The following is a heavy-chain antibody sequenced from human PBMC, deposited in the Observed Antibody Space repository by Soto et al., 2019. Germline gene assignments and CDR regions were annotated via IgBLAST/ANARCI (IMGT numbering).Heavy chain of an antibody. CDR1: ADTFTSYY. J-gene: IGHJ4*02. CDR2: INPNGGST. D-gene: IGHD2-15*01. Sequence: ASVKVSCKAPADTFTSYYMNWVRQAPGQGLEWMGIINPNGGSTRYAQKFQGRVTLTRDTPANTVYMELRSLRSEDTAIYYCATGLQHLVNLYYFDLWGQGTLVTVSS. V-gene: IGHV1-46*01. CDR3: ATGLQHLVNLYYFDL.